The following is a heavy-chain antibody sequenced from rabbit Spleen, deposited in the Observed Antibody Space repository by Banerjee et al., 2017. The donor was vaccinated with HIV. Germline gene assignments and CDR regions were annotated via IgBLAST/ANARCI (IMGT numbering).Heavy chain of an antibody. D-gene: IGHD8-1*01. J-gene: IGHJ6*01. V-gene: IGHV1S45*01. CDR3: ARDTASSFSSYGMDL. CDR1: GVSFSGDSY. Sequence: QEQLEESGGGLVKPEGSLTLTCIASGVSFSGDSYMCWVRQAPGKGLEWIACIDTGSSGFTYFASWAKGRFTLSKTSSTTVTLQMTSLTVADTATYFCARDTASSFSSYGMDLWGPGTLVTVS. CDR2: IDTGSSGFT.